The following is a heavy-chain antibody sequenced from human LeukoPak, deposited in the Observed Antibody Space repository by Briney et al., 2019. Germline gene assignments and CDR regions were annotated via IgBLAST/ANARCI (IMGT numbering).Heavy chain of an antibody. CDR1: GFTFSRHW. CDR2: IKQDGGEK. V-gene: IGHV3-7*01. Sequence: GGSPRLSCKASGFTFSRHWMSWVRQAPGKGLEWVANIKQDGGEKYYVDSVKGRFIISRDNAKDSLYLQMDSLRAEDTAIYYCARDFLTLTGGSFDIWGQGTLVTVSS. D-gene: IGHD3-10*01. J-gene: IGHJ3*02. CDR3: ARDFLTLTGGSFDI.